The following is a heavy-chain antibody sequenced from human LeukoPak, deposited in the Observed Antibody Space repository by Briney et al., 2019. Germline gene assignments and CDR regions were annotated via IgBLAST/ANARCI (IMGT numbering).Heavy chain of an antibody. V-gene: IGHV3-23*01. CDR3: AKDRTPYSRSGGYYLGAFDI. CDR1: GFTFSSYA. Sequence: GGSLRLSCAASGFTFSSYAMSWVRQAPGKGLEWVSAISGSAYSTYYADSVKGRFTISRDNSKNTLYLQMNSLRAEDTAVYYCAKDRTPYSRSGGYYLGAFDIWGHGTLVTVSS. D-gene: IGHD3-10*01. CDR2: ISGSAYST. J-gene: IGHJ3*02.